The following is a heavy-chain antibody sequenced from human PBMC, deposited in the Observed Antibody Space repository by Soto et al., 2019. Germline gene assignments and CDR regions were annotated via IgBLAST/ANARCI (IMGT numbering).Heavy chain of an antibody. V-gene: IGHV4-30-4*01. CDR2: IYYSGST. CDR1: GGSISSGDYY. D-gene: IGHD2-2*01. CDR3: ARDVSLYCSSTSCYPYGMDV. Sequence: QVQLQESGPGLVKPSQTLSLTCTVSGGSISSGDYYWSWIRQPPGKGLEWIGYIYYSGSTYYNPSLKSRVTISVDTSKHQFSLKLSSVTAADTAVYYCARDVSLYCSSTSCYPYGMDVWGQGTTVTVSS. J-gene: IGHJ6*02.